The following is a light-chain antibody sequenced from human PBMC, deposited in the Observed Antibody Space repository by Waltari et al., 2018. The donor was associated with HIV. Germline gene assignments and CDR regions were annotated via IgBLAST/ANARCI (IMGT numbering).Light chain of an antibody. CDR3: QQGSGWPPAFS. Sequence: EVPLTQSPATLSLSPGESATLSCRASQSISGAVAWYQQKPGQAPRLLIYDVSRRYTGIPARFRGSGSGTDFTLTISSLEPEDFGIYYCQQGSGWPPAFSFGGGTRVDIK. CDR2: DVS. V-gene: IGKV3-11*01. J-gene: IGKJ4*01. CDR1: QSISGA.